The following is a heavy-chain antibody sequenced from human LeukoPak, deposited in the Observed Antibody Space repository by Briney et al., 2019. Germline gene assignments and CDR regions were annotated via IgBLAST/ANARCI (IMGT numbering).Heavy chain of an antibody. CDR3: PNSEGGSNKWRDP. CDR2: IRFDGGLK. V-gene: IGHV3-30*02. J-gene: IGHJ5*02. Sequence: GGSLRLSCAASGLTFSTYGMHWVRQAPGKGREWVAFIRFDGGLKYYVDSVKGRFTISRDNSKSTLYLQMSSLRHEHTHGHYCPNSEGGSNKWRDPWPQETLVTVSS. CDR1: GLTFSTYG. D-gene: IGHD2-15*01.